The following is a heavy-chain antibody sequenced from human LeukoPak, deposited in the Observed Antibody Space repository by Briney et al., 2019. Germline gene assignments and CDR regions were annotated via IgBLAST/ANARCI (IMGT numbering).Heavy chain of an antibody. CDR1: GYTFTSYG. J-gene: IGHJ4*02. D-gene: IGHD3-9*01. CDR3: ARDQAYYDILTGSYPRFDY. V-gene: IGHV1-18*01. CDR2: ISAYNGNT. Sequence: ASVKVSCKASGYTFTSYGISWVRQAPGQGLEWMGWISAYNGNTNYAQKLQGRVTMTTDTSTSTAYMELRSLRSDDTAVYYCARDQAYYDILTGSYPRFDYWGQGTLVTVSS.